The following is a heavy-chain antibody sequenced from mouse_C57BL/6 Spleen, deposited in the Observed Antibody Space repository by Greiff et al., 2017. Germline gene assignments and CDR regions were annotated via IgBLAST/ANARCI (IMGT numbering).Heavy chain of an antibody. Sequence: VQLQQPGTELVKPGASVKLSCKASGYTFTSYWMHWVKQRPGQGLEWIGNINPSNGGTNYNEKFKSKATLTVDKSSTTAYMQLISLTSEDSAVYSCARCITTVVGGYFAYWGQGTTLTVSS. CDR1: GYTFTSYW. V-gene: IGHV1-53*01. D-gene: IGHD1-1*01. CDR3: ARCITTVVGGYFAY. CDR2: INPSNGGT. J-gene: IGHJ2*01.